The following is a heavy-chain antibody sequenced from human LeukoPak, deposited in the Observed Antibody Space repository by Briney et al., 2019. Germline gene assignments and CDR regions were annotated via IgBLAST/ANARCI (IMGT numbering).Heavy chain of an antibody. D-gene: IGHD1-7*01. CDR2: VNPNSGGT. CDR3: TKGREWNFNSLDS. CDR1: GYSFTDYY. V-gene: IGHV1-2*06. Sequence: ASVKVSCKASGYSFTDYYIHWVRQAPGQRLEWMGRVNPNSGGTDYAQKFQDRVTMTRDASISTAYMELSSLRSDDAAIYYCTKGREWNFNSLDSWGQGTLVTVSS. J-gene: IGHJ4*02.